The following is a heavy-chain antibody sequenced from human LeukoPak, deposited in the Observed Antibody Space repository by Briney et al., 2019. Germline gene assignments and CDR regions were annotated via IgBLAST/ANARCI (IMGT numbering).Heavy chain of an antibody. J-gene: IGHJ4*02. CDR1: GFTVSSNY. Sequence: GGSLRLSCAASGFTVSSNYMSWLRQAPGKGLEWVSVIYTDDSTYYADSVKGRFTISRDNSKNTLSLQMNTLRAEDTAVYYCARGAKALFLYYFDDLGQGTLVTVSS. CDR2: IYTDDST. CDR3: ARGAKALFLYYFDD. D-gene: IGHD4/OR15-4a*01. V-gene: IGHV3-53*01.